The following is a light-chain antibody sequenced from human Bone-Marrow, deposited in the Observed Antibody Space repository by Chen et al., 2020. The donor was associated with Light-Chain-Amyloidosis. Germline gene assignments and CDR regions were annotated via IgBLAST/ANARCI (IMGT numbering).Light chain of an antibody. CDR2: GTT. CDR1: SSNIGANYD. Sequence: QSVLTQPPSVSGAQGQRLTISCTGRSSNIGANYDVHWYQQLPGTAPKLLIFGTTNRPSGVPDRFSICKAGTSASLAITGRQAEDGAHYYGQSYDRSLSGSVFGGGTKLTVL. J-gene: IGLJ3*02. CDR3: QSYDRSLSGSV. V-gene: IGLV1-40*01.